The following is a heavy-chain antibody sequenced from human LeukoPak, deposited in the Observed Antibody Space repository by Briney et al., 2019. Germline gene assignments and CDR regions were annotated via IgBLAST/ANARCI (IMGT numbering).Heavy chain of an antibody. D-gene: IGHD2/OR15-2a*01. CDR1: GFTLSSYW. V-gene: IGHV3-74*01. CDR2: INSDGSST. Sequence: GGSLRLSCAASGFTLSSYWMHWVRQAPGKGLVWVSRINSDGSSTSYADSVKGRFTISRDNAKNTLYLQMNSLRAEDTAVYYCAREGVSAGFDYWGQGTLVTVSS. J-gene: IGHJ4*02. CDR3: AREGVSAGFDY.